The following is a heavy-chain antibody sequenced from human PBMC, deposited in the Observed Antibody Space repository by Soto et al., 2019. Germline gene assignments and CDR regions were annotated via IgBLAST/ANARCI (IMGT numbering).Heavy chain of an antibody. J-gene: IGHJ6*02. CDR2: INHSGST. V-gene: IGHV4-34*01. D-gene: IGHD2-2*01. CDR3: ARGDIVVVPAAFTRDYYYYGMDV. CDR1: GGSFSGYY. Sequence: SETLSLTCAVYGGSFSGYYWSWIRQPPGKRLEWIGEINHSGSTNYNPSLKSRVTISVDTSKNQFSLKLSSVTAADTAVYYCARGDIVVVPAAFTRDYYYYGMDVWGQGTTVTVSS.